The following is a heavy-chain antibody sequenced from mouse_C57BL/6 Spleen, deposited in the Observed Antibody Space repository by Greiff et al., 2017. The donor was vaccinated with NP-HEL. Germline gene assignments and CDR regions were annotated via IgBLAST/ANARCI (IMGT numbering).Heavy chain of an antibody. V-gene: IGHV1-66*01. CDR2: IYPGSGNT. CDR3: ARSDYYGSSPYAMDY. J-gene: IGHJ4*01. D-gene: IGHD1-1*01. CDR1: GYSFTSYY. Sequence: VQLQHSGPELVKPGASVKISCKASGYSFTSYYIHWVKQRPGQGLEWIGWIYPGSGNTKYNEKFKGKATLTADTSSSTAYMQLSSLTSEDSAVYYCARSDYYGSSPYAMDYWGQGTSVTVSS.